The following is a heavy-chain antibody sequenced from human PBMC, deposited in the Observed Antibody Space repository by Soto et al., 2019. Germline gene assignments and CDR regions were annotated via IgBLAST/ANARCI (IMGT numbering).Heavy chain of an antibody. CDR2: MNPNSGNT. V-gene: IGHV1-8*01. D-gene: IGHD2-21*01. Sequence: APGKGSLQGSGNTLPRYDIKWGGQATGQGLEWMGWMNPNSGNTGYAQKFQGRVTMTRNTSISTAYMELSSLRSEDTAVYYCARGGYSGHDYWGQGTLVTVS. J-gene: IGHJ4*02. CDR3: ARGGYSGHDY. CDR1: GNTLPRYD.